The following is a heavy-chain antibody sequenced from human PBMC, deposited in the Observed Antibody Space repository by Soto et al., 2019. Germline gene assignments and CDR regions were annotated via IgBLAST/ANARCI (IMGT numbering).Heavy chain of an antibody. CDR3: ARDGDVNTGFGKDY. J-gene: IGHJ4*02. V-gene: IGHV3-33*01. CDR2: IWYDGGNK. CDR1: GFTFSNYG. Sequence: VQLVESGGGVVQPGRSLRLSCAASGFTFSNYGMHWVRQAPGKGLEWVSFIWYDGGNKYYAESVKGRFTISRDNSKNTLFLQMNRLRAEDTAVYYCARDGDVNTGFGKDYWGQGTLVTVSS. D-gene: IGHD3-16*01.